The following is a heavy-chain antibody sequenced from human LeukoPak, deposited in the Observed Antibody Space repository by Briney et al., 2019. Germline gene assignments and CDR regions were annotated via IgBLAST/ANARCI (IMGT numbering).Heavy chain of an antibody. CDR1: GYTFTGYY. CDR3: ARVEGLSSSPRTLRY. J-gene: IGHJ4*02. D-gene: IGHD2-15*01. Sequence: GASVKVSCKASGYTFTGYYMHWVRQAPGQGLEWMGWINPNSGDTNYVQKFQGRVTMTRDTSISTAYMELSSLISDDTAIYYCARVEGLSSSPRTLRYWGQGTLVSVSS. V-gene: IGHV1-2*02. CDR2: INPNSGDT.